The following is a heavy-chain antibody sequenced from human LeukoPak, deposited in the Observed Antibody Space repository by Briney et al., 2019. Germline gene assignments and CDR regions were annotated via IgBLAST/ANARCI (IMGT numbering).Heavy chain of an antibody. Sequence: GGSLRLSCAASGFTFSSYSMNWVRQAPGKGLEWVSIISSGSSYIHYADSVKGRFTISRDNSKNTLYLQMNSLRAEDTAVYYCARGPIIDIVIVPAADDYYYMDVWGKGTTVTVSS. CDR3: ARGPIIDIVIVPAADDYYYMDV. CDR2: ISSGSSYI. J-gene: IGHJ6*03. V-gene: IGHV3-21*04. D-gene: IGHD2-2*01. CDR1: GFTFSSYS.